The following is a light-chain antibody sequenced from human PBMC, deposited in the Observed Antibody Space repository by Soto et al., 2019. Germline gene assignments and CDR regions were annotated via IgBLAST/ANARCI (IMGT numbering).Light chain of an antibody. V-gene: IGKV3-20*01. CDR1: QSVSSSY. J-gene: IGKJ2*01. Sequence: EIVLTQSPGTLSLSPGERATLSCRASQSVSSSYLAWYQQKPGQAPRLLIYGASSRATGIPDRSSGSGSGTDFTLTISILEPEDFAVYYCQQYCSSQYTFGQGTKLEIK. CDR3: QQYCSSQYT. CDR2: GAS.